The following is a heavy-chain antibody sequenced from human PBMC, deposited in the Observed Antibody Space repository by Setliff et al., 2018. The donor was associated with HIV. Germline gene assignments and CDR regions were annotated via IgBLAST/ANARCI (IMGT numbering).Heavy chain of an antibody. V-gene: IGHV1-18*01. CDR3: ARPDSGWPHYQYHHTNV. CDR1: GYTFTSYG. Sequence: SVKVSCKTSGYTFTSYGITWVRQAPGQGLEWMGWISAYNGNTDYAQKFQDRVAMTTDTSTSTAYMEMSSLTSEDTAVYYCARPDSGWPHYQYHHTNVWGKGTTVTVSS. CDR2: ISAYNGNT. J-gene: IGHJ6*04. D-gene: IGHD6-19*01.